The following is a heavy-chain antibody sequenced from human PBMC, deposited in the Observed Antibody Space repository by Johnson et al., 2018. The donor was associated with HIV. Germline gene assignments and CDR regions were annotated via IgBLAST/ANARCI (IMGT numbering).Heavy chain of an antibody. D-gene: IGHD1-26*01. CDR1: RFSFSSYW. Sequence: EVQLVESGGGLVQPGGSLRLSCAASRFSFSSYWMHWVRQAPGKGLVWVSRINSDGSSTSYADSVKGRFTISRENAKNSLYLQMNSLRAGDTAVYYCARGSGSYGDAFDIWGQGTMVTVSS. V-gene: IGHV3-74*01. J-gene: IGHJ3*02. CDR3: ARGSGSYGDAFDI. CDR2: INSDGSST.